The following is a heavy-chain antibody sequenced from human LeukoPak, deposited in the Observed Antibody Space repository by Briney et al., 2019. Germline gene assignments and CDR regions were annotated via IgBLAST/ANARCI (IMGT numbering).Heavy chain of an antibody. CDR1: GGSFSSYY. D-gene: IGHD4-17*01. CDR2: IYYSGTT. Sequence: PSETLSLTCTVSGGSFSSYYWSWIRQPPGKGLEWLGYIYYSGTTNYNPSLKSRVTISVDTSKNQFSLKLSSVAAADTAVYYCATWDSGDGTFDYWGQGTLVTVSS. CDR3: ATWDSGDGTFDY. V-gene: IGHV4-59*03. J-gene: IGHJ4*02.